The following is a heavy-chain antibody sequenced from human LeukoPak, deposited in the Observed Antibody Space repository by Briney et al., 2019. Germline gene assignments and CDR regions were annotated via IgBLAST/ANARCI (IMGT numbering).Heavy chain of an antibody. V-gene: IGHV4-39*01. CDR3: ARGRGQWLVRYYFDY. Sequence: SETLSLTCTVSGGSISSNSHYWGWIRQPPGKGLEWIGSIYYSGNTYYNPSLKSRVTISVDTSKNQFSLKLSSVTAADTAVYYCARGRGQWLVRYYFDYWGQGTLVTVSS. D-gene: IGHD6-19*01. CDR1: GGSISSNSHY. J-gene: IGHJ4*02. CDR2: IYYSGNT.